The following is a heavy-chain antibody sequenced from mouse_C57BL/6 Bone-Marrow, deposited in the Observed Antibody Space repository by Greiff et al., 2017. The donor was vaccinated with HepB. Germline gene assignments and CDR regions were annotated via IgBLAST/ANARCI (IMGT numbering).Heavy chain of an antibody. V-gene: IGHV1-42*01. CDR1: GYSFTGYY. Sequence: VQLKESGPELVKPGASVKISCKASGYSFTGYYMNWVKQSPEKSLEWIGEINPRTGGTTYNQKFKAKATLTVDKSSSTAYMQLKSLTSEDSAVYYCAKGVVAPHWYFDVWGTGTTVTVSS. CDR3: AKGVVAPHWYFDV. CDR2: INPRTGGT. J-gene: IGHJ1*03. D-gene: IGHD1-1*01.